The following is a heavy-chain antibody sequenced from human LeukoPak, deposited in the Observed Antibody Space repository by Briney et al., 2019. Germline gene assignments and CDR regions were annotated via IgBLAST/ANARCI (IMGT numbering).Heavy chain of an antibody. CDR3: ARTVVASDASTDYFDH. Sequence: QPGGSLRLSCATSGFTVSSNYMSWVRQAPGKGLEWVSIIYNVGSTYYADSVKGRFTISRDNSKNTLYLQMNSLRAEDTAVYYCARTVVASDASTDYFDHWGQGTLVTVSS. CDR2: IYNVGST. CDR1: GFTVSSNY. V-gene: IGHV3-66*01. J-gene: IGHJ4*02. D-gene: IGHD2-2*01.